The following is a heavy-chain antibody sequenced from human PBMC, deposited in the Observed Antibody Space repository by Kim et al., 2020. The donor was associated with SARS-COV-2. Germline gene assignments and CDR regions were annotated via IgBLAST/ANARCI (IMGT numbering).Heavy chain of an antibody. CDR1: GFTFSSYW. Sequence: GGSLRLSCAASGFTFSSYWMSWVRQAPGKGLEWVANIKQDGSEKYYVDSVKGRFAISRDNAKNSLYLQMNSLRAEDTAVYYCARDSTGAIFGVVIIADAFDIWGQGTMVTVSS. CDR2: IKQDGSEK. J-gene: IGHJ3*02. CDR3: ARDSTGAIFGVVIIADAFDI. V-gene: IGHV3-7*01. D-gene: IGHD3-3*01.